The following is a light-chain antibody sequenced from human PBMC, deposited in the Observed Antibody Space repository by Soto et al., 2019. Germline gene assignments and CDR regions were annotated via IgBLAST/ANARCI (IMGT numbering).Light chain of an antibody. J-gene: IGKJ3*01. CDR1: QSVCTD. V-gene: IGKV3-15*01. CDR3: HQYNDWPRFT. CDR2: GAS. Sequence: EIVMTQSPATLSVSPGARATLSCRASQSVCTDLAWYQQKPGQAPRRLIYGASTRATGIPARFSGSGSGTEFTLTINSLQSEDLAVYYCHQYNDWPRFTFGPGTKVEIK.